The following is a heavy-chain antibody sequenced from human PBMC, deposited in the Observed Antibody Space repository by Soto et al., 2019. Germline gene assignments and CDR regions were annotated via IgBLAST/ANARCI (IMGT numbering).Heavy chain of an antibody. Sequence: SETLSLTCTVSGGSISSGDYYWSWIRQPPGKGLEWIGYIYYSGSTYYNPSLKSRVTISVDTSKNQFSLKLSSVTAADTAVYYCARDPSSYYESSGSWGQGTLVTVSS. CDR2: IYYSGST. D-gene: IGHD3-22*01. V-gene: IGHV4-30-4*01. CDR1: GGSISSGDYY. J-gene: IGHJ5*02. CDR3: ARDPSSYYESSGS.